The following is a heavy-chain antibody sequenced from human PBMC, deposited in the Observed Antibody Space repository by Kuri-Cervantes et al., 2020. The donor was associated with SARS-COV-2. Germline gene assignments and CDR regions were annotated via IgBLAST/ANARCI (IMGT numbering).Heavy chain of an antibody. CDR3: ARIGAKELLRENGDYYYYYGMDV. J-gene: IGHJ6*02. D-gene: IGHD1-26*01. Sequence: SETLSLTCTVSGGSISSYYWSWIRQPPGKGLEWIGYIYYSGSTNYNPSLKSRVTISVDTSKNQFSLKLSSVTAADTAVYYCARIGAKELLRENGDYYYYYGMDVWGQGTTVTVSS. CDR1: GGSISSYY. V-gene: IGHV4-59*01. CDR2: IYYSGST.